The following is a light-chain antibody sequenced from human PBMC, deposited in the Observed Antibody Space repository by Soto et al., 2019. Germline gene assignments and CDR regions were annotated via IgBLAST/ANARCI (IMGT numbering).Light chain of an antibody. Sequence: EDRVTMTCWASQTISMWLAWYQQKPGKAPMLLIYKASYLESGVPSRFFCSGIGTEVILLLCSLQCDDFVTNYWQPYTTLWRLGRGTKVDIK. CDR2: KAS. J-gene: IGKJ1*01. CDR3: QPYTTLWR. CDR1: QTISMW. V-gene: IGKV1-5*03.